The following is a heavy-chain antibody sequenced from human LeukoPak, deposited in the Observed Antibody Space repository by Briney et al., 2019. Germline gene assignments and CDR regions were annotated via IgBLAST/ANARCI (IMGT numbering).Heavy chain of an antibody. V-gene: IGHV3-23*01. CDR2: ISGSGSNT. CDR1: GFTFGDYA. CDR3: AKAPSWYFDY. D-gene: IGHD2-15*01. Sequence: GGSLRLSCTASGFTFGDYAMSWVRQAPGKGLEWVSGISGSGSNTHYADSVKGRFTISRDNSKNTLYLQMNSLRAEDTAVYYCAKAPSWYFDYWGQGTLVTVSS. J-gene: IGHJ4*02.